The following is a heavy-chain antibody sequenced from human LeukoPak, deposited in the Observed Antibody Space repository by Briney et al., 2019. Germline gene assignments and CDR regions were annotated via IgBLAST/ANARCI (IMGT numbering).Heavy chain of an antibody. J-gene: IGHJ3*02. Sequence: GESLKISCKGSGYSFTSYWIGWVRQMPGKGLEWMGIIYPGDSDTRYSPSFQGQVTISADKSISTAYLQWSSLKASDTAMYYCARHLLPLVPDDAFDIWGQGTMVTVSS. D-gene: IGHD2-2*01. V-gene: IGHV5-51*01. CDR3: ARHLLPLVPDDAFDI. CDR1: GYSFTSYW. CDR2: IYPGDSDT.